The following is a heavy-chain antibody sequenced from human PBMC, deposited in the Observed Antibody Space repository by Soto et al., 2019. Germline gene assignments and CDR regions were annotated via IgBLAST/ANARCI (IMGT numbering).Heavy chain of an antibody. V-gene: IGHV3-7*01. D-gene: IGHD3-22*01. Sequence: PGGSLRLSCAASGFTFSSYWMSWVRQAPGKGLEWVANIKQDGSEKYYVDSVKGRFTISRDNAKNTLYLQMNSLRAEDTAVYYCAKALYYYDSGGSEIYDYWGQGTLVTVSS. CDR1: GFTFSSYW. CDR2: IKQDGSEK. CDR3: AKALYYYDSGGSEIYDY. J-gene: IGHJ4*02.